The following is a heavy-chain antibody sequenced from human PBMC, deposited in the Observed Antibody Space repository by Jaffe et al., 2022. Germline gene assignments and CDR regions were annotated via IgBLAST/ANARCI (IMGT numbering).Heavy chain of an antibody. V-gene: IGHV3-30*02. Sequence: QVQLVESGGGVVQPGGSLRLSCAASGFTFSSYGMHWVRQAPGKGLEWVAFIRYDGSNKYYADSVKGRFTISRDNSKNTLYLQMNSLRAEDTAVYYCAKDSLDYGDYGWEYFDYWGQGTLVTVSS. D-gene: IGHD4-17*01. J-gene: IGHJ4*02. CDR3: AKDSLDYGDYGWEYFDY. CDR2: IRYDGSNK. CDR1: GFTFSSYG.